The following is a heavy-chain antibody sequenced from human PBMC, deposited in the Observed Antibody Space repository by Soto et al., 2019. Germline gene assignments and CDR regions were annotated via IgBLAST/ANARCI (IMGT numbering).Heavy chain of an antibody. CDR2: ISAYNGNT. J-gene: IGHJ4*02. Sequence: ASVKVSCKASGYTFTSYGISWVRQAPGQGLEWMGWISAYNGNTNYAQKLQGRVTMTTDTSTSTAYMELRSLRSDDTAVYYCARVTYYYDSSGYSPLFDYWGQGTLVTVSS. V-gene: IGHV1-18*04. CDR1: GYTFTSYG. D-gene: IGHD3-22*01. CDR3: ARVTYYYDSSGYSPLFDY.